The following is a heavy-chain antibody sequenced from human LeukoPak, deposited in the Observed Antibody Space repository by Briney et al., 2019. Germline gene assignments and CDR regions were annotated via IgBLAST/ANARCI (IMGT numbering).Heavy chain of an antibody. CDR3: AKSNWFDP. V-gene: IGHV3-74*01. CDR1: RFRFSKQW. Sequence: GGARRLSCGASRFRFSKQWRNWVRQAPGRGLVWVARINTDGTDTSYADSVKGRFTISRDNAKDTLYLQMNSLRPEDTAVYYCAKSNWFDPWGQGTLVTVSS. CDR2: INTDGTDT. J-gene: IGHJ5*02.